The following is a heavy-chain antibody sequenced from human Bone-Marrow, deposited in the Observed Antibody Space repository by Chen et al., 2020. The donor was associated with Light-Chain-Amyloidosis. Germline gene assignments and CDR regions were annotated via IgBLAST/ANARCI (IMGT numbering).Heavy chain of an antibody. Sequence: QVQLVQSGAEVKRPGSSVRVSCMASGGTLSTYPVNWVRQVPGQGLEWMGGIIPLINTPRYAHKFQGRVTITADKSSSMAYMEVNNLTFEDTALYYCARLVGARDPRSGSYWGQGTLVTVSS. CDR3: ARLVGARDPRSGSY. J-gene: IGHJ4*02. CDR1: GGTLSTYP. CDR2: IIPLINTP. D-gene: IGHD1-26*01. V-gene: IGHV1-69*06.